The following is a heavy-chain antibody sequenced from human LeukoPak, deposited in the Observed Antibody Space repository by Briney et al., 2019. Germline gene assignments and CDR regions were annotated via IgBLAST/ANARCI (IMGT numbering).Heavy chain of an antibody. CDR1: GGSISSYY. CDR2: IYTSGST. J-gene: IGHJ4*02. V-gene: IGHV4-4*07. Sequence: SETLSLTCTVSGGSISSYYWSWIRQPAGKGLEWIGRIYTSGSTNYNPSLKSRVTMSVDTSKNQFSLKLSSVTAADTAVYYCARLLRTQEYSSSSWGWWFDYWGQGTLVTVSS. D-gene: IGHD6-6*01. CDR3: ARLLRTQEYSSSSWGWWFDY.